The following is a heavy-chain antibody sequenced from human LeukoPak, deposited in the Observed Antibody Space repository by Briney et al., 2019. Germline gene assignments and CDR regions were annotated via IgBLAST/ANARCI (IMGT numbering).Heavy chain of an antibody. CDR1: GASISSSAYY. J-gene: IGHJ4*02. V-gene: IGHV4-39*07. Sequence: SETLSLTCIISGASISSSAYYWGWIRQPPGKGLEWIGEINHSGSTSYNPSLKSRVTISVDTSKNQFSLKLSSVTAADAAVYYCARRPRYAPFDYWGQGTLVTVSS. CDR3: ARRPRYAPFDY. D-gene: IGHD2-2*01. CDR2: INHSGST.